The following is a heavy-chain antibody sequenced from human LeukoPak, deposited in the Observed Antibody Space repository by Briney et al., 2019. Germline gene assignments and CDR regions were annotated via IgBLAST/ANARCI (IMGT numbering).Heavy chain of an antibody. CDR1: GFTFSSYS. CDR3: ARDLKGQSATYDFWSGYYLDY. J-gene: IGHJ4*02. CDR2: ISSSSSYI. D-gene: IGHD3-3*01. Sequence: KPGGSLRLSCAASGFTFSSYSMNWVRQAPGKGLEWVSSISSSSSYIYYADSVKGRFTISRDNAKNSLYLQMNSLRAEDTAVYYCARDLKGQSATYDFWSGYYLDYWGQGTLVTVSS. V-gene: IGHV3-21*01.